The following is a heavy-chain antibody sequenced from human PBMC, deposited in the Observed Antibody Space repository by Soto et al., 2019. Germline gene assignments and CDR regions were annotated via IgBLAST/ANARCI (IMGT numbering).Heavy chain of an antibody. Sequence: SETLSLTCAVSGAYITTYYWTWIRQPAGKGLEWIGRISPSGDSTYNPSLQSRLSMSVDTFKNHRSLTLTSVTAADTAVYYCASLGRNYYNGMDVWGPGTTVTVSS. D-gene: IGHD3-10*01. CDR3: ASLGRNYYNGMDV. CDR1: GAYITTYY. V-gene: IGHV4-4*07. CDR2: ISPSGDS. J-gene: IGHJ6*02.